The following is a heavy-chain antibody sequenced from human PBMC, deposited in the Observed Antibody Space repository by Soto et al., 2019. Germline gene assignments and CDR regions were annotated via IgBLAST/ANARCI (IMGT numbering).Heavy chain of an antibody. Sequence: QVQLVESGGGVVQPGRSLRLSCAASGFTLTNYAMHWFRQAPGKGLEWLAVISDDGDNKHYADSVKGRFTISRDNSNKTLYRQMNSLRPEDTAVYYCARDRYSSSTLFDYWGQGTLVTVSS. CDR2: ISDDGDNK. V-gene: IGHV3-30-3*01. J-gene: IGHJ4*02. CDR3: ARDRYSSSTLFDY. CDR1: GFTLTNYA. D-gene: IGHD6-6*01.